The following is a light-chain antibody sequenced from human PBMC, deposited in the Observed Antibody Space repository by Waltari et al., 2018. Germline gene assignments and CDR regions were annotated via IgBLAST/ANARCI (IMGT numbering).Light chain of an antibody. J-gene: IGKJ2*01. V-gene: IGKV3-20*01. Sequence: EIVLTQSPGTLSLSPGERAPISCRASQSVSTSYLAWYQQKPGQAPRLLIYGASSRATGIPDRFSGSGSGTDFTLTISRLEPEDFAVYYCQQYGTSPYTFGQGTKLEI. CDR2: GAS. CDR3: QQYGTSPYT. CDR1: QSVSTSY.